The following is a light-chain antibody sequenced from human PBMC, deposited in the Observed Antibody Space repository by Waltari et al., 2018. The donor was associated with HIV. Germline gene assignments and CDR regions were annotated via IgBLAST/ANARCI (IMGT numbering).Light chain of an antibody. V-gene: IGLV3-25*03. CDR3: QSADIGVL. CDR1: RLSKQY. CDR2: KET. Sequence: SSELTQPPSVSVSPGQTARITCSGDRLSKQYTHWYQQRPGQSPLMVMYKETERPSGIPGRFSGSSSGTTFTLTISGARTEDESDYFCQSADIGVLVGGGTMLTVL. J-gene: IGLJ2*01.